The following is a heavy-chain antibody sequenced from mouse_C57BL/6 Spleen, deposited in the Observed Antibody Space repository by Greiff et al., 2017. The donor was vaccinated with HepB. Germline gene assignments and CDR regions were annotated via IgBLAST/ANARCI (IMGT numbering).Heavy chain of an antibody. CDR2: IDPSDSYT. V-gene: IGHV1-69*01. CDR3: ARRTTVEYWYFDV. J-gene: IGHJ1*03. Sequence: QVQLQQPGAELVMPGASVKLSCKASGYTFTSYWMHWVKQRPGQGLEWIGEIDPSDSYTNYNQKFKGKSTLTVDKSSSTAYMQLISLTSEDSAVYYCARRTTVEYWYFDVWGTGTTVTVSS. CDR1: GYTFTSYW. D-gene: IGHD1-1*01.